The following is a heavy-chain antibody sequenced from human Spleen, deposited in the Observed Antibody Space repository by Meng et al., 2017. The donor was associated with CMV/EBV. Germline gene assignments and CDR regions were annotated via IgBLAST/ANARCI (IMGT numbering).Heavy chain of an antibody. J-gene: IGHJ5*02. CDR2: INPNSGGT. Sequence: FTAYYIHWVRQAPGQGLEWMGWINPNSGGTNDAQKFRGRVTMTRDTSIGTAYMELRRLRYDDTAVYYCAKGGREIGGSYYGLAWFDPWGQGTLVTVSS. CDR1: FTAYY. V-gene: IGHV1-2*02. D-gene: IGHD1-26*01. CDR3: AKGGREIGGSYYGLAWFDP.